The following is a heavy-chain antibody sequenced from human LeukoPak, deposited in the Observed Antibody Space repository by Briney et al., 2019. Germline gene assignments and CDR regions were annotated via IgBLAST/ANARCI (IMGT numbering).Heavy chain of an antibody. CDR3: ARDNPYYGDYFDY. Sequence: AASVKVSCKASGYTFTSYGISWMRQAPGQGLEWMGWISAYNGNTNYAQKLQGRVTMTTDTSTSTAYMELRSLKSDDTAVYYCARDNPYYGDYFDYWGQGTLVTVSS. CDR2: ISAYNGNT. CDR1: GYTFTSYG. D-gene: IGHD4-17*01. V-gene: IGHV1-18*01. J-gene: IGHJ4*02.